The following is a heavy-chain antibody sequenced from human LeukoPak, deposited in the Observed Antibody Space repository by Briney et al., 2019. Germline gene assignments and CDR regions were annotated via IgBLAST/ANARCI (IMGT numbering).Heavy chain of an antibody. J-gene: IGHJ4*02. Sequence: GGSLRLSCAASGFTFSSYAMSWVRQAPGKGLEWVSAISGSGGSTYYADSVKGRFTISRDNSKNALYLQMNSLRAEDTAVYYCAKDHTDDYYDSSGYFDYWGQGTLVTVSS. V-gene: IGHV3-23*01. D-gene: IGHD3-22*01. CDR3: AKDHTDDYYDSSGYFDY. CDR2: ISGSGGST. CDR1: GFTFSSYA.